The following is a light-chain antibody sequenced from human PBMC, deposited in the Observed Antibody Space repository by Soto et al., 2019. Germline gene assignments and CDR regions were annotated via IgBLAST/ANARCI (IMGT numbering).Light chain of an antibody. J-gene: IGKJ1*01. V-gene: IGKV3-20*01. CDR2: GAS. CDR3: QQYGSSPTWT. CDR1: QRVSSNY. Sequence: IVLTQSTGTLSLSPGERATLSCRASQRVSSNYLAWYQQKPGQAPRLLIYGASTRATGIPDRFSGSGSGTDFTLTISSLEPEDSAVYYCQQYGSSPTWTFGQGTKVDNK.